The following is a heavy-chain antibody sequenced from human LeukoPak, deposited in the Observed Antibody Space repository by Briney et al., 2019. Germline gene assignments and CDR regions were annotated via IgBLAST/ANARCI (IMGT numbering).Heavy chain of an antibody. CDR1: GGSFSSYY. D-gene: IGHD3-3*01. V-gene: IGHV4-34*01. CDR2: INHSGST. CDR3: ARLSKRSGEDY. Sequence: SETLSLTCAVYGGSFSSYYWSWIRQPPGKGLEWIGEINHSGSTNYNPSLKSRVTISVDTSKNQFSLKLSSVTAADTAVYYCARLSKRSGEDYWGQGTVVTVSS. J-gene: IGHJ4*02.